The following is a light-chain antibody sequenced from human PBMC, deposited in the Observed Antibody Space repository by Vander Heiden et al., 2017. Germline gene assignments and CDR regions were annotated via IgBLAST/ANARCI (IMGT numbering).Light chain of an antibody. V-gene: IGLV3-19*01. CDR1: SLRRYY. CDR3: NSRDSSGNHV. Sequence: SSELTQDPAVSVALVQTVRITSQGASLRRYYASWYQQKPGQAPVLVSYGKNNRPSGIPDRFSGSSSGNTASLTITGAQAEDEADYYCNSRDSSGNHVFGTGTKVTVL. J-gene: IGLJ1*01. CDR2: GKN.